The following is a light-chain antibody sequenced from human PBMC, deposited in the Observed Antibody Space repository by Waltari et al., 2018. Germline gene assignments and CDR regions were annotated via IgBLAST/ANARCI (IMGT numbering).Light chain of an antibody. CDR1: RCYVGNYNL. Sequence: QSALTQPVSESGSPGQALTISCTGTRCYVGNYNLVSWSQQSPGKAPKVMIYDDNRRPSGVSDRFSGSKSGNTASLTISGVQAEDEADYYCCSYAGSYTWVFGGGTKLTVL. J-gene: IGLJ3*02. V-gene: IGLV2-23*01. CDR3: CSYAGSYTWV. CDR2: DDN.